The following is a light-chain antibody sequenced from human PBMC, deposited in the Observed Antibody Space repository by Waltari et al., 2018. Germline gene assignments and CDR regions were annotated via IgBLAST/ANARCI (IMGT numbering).Light chain of an antibody. CDR3: QTGGHGTWV. Sequence: HLVLTQSPSASASLGASVQLTCTLSSGPSRNIIPWHQQQPEKGPRYLMKVNSDGSHSKGDEIPDRFSGSSSGAERYLTISSLQSEDEADYYCQTGGHGTWVFGGGTKLTVL. CDR2: VNSDGSH. J-gene: IGLJ3*02. CDR1: SGPSRNI. V-gene: IGLV4-69*01.